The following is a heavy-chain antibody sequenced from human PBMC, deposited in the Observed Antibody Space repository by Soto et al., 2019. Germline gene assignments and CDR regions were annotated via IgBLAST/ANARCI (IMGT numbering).Heavy chain of an antibody. D-gene: IGHD3-3*01. J-gene: IGHJ5*02. CDR1: GGSFSGYY. CDR2: INHSGST. V-gene: IGHV4-34*01. Sequence: SETLSLTCAVYGGSFSGYYWSWIRQPPGKGLEWIGEINHSGSTNYNPSLKSRVTISVDTSKNQFSLKLSSVTAADTAVYYCAGTLGRITIFGVVANWFDPWGQGTLVTVSS. CDR3: AGTLGRITIFGVVANWFDP.